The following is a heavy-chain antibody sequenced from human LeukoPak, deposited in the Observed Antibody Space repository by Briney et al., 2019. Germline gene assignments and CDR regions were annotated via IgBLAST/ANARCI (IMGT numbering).Heavy chain of an antibody. J-gene: IGHJ4*02. CDR1: GYSFTTNW. CDR3: ARRDSSGWYYFDY. CDR2: IYPGDSDT. V-gene: IGHV5-51*01. D-gene: IGHD6-19*01. Sequence: GESLKISCKGSGYSFTTNWIGWVRQIPGKGLEWVGIIYPGDSDTRYSPSFQGQVTISAVKPISTAYLQWSSLKASDTAMYYCARRDSSGWYYFDYWGQGTLVTVSS.